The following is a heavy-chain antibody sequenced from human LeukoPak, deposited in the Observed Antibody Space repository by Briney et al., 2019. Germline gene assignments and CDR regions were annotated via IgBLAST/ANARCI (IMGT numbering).Heavy chain of an antibody. Sequence: GGSLRLSCAASGFTFSSYSMNWVRQAPGKGLEWVSSISSNSSNIYYADSVKGRFTISRDNAKNSLYLQMNSLRAEDTAVYYCARVRQLVEDYYMDVWGKGTTVTVSS. CDR3: ARVRQLVEDYYMDV. J-gene: IGHJ6*03. CDR2: ISSNSSNI. D-gene: IGHD6-13*01. V-gene: IGHV3-21*01. CDR1: GFTFSSYS.